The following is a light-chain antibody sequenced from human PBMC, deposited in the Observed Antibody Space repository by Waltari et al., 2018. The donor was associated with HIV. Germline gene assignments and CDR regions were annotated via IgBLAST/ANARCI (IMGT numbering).Light chain of an antibody. CDR3: SSYTTDSTLV. CDR1: SSDVGGYKS. CDR2: EVT. Sequence: QSALTQPASVSGSPGQLITISCTGTSSDVGGYKSVSWYQHLPGKAPKLMIYEVTNRPSGVSERFSGSKSGNTASLTISGLQAEDEADYYCSSYTTDSTLVFGAGTKLTVL. V-gene: IGLV2-14*01. J-gene: IGLJ3*02.